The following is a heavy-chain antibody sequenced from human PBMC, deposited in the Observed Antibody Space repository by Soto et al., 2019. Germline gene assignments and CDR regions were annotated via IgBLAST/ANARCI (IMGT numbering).Heavy chain of an antibody. D-gene: IGHD3-10*01. CDR1: GGSFSGYY. CDR3: ARVLLWFGEFRGHGMDV. CDR2: INHSGST. V-gene: IGHV4-34*01. Sequence: PSETLSLTCAVYGGSFSGYYWSWIRQPPGKGLEWIGEINHSGSTNYNPSLKSRVTISVDTSKNQFSLKLSSVTAADTAVYYCARVLLWFGEFRGHGMDVWGQGTTVT. J-gene: IGHJ6*02.